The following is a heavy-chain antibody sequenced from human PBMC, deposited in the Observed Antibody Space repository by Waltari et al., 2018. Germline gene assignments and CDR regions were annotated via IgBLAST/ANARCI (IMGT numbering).Heavy chain of an antibody. CDR3: ARPTGDSTASSNWFDP. D-gene: IGHD6-6*01. CDR2: LIPFLDRA. J-gene: IGHJ5*02. Sequence: QVQLVQSGAEVKKPGSSVRVSCKASGGTLLSYPIRWVRQAPGQGLEWMGRLIPFLDRANYAQRFQGRLTITADKSTNTAYMELASLTSEDTAVYYCARPTGDSTASSNWFDPWGQGTLVTVSS. CDR1: GGTLLSYP. V-gene: IGHV1-69*04.